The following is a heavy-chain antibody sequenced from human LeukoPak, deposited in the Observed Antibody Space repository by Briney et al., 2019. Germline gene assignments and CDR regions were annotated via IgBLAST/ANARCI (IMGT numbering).Heavy chain of an antibody. J-gene: IGHJ4*02. D-gene: IGHD5-18*01. V-gene: IGHV3-23*01. CDR1: GFTFSSDA. Sequence: GGSLRLSCAASGFTFSSDAMSWVRQAPGKGLEWVSCISNSGGTTYHADSVKGRFAISRDTSKNTLYLQMNSLRVEDTAVYYCAKTSPGYTYGLLDYWGQGTLVTVSS. CDR2: ISNSGGTT. CDR3: AKTSPGYTYGLLDY.